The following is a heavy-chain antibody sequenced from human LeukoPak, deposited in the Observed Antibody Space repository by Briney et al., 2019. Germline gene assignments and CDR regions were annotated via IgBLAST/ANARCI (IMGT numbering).Heavy chain of an antibody. CDR2: IYYSGST. CDR3: ARGRRSYGYDWFDP. J-gene: IGHJ5*02. V-gene: IGHV4-39*07. D-gene: IGHD5-18*01. Sequence: SETLSLTCTVSGGSISSSSYYWGWIRQPPGKGLEWIGSIYYSGSTYYNPSLKSRVTISVDTSMNQFSLKLSSVTAADTAVYYCARGRRSYGYDWFDPWGQGTLVTVSS. CDR1: GGSISSSSYY.